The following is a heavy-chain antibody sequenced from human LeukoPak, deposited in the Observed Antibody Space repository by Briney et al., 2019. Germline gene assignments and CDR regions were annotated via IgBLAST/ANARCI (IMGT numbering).Heavy chain of an antibody. V-gene: IGHV4-39*07. CDR1: GGSISSNSYY. CDR2: IYYSGNT. Sequence: KSSETLSLTCTVSGGSISSNSYYWGWIRQPPGKGLEWIGSIYYSGNTYYNPSLKSRVTISVDTSKNQFSLKVNSVTAADTAVYYCARDSVRYYYDSSGYYGYYYYYYMDVWGKGTTVTISS. J-gene: IGHJ6*03. CDR3: ARDSVRYYYDSSGYYGYYYYYYMDV. D-gene: IGHD3-22*01.